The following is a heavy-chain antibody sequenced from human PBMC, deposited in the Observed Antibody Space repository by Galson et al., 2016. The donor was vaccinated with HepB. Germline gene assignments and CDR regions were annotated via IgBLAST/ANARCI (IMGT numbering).Heavy chain of an antibody. J-gene: IGHJ4*02. CDR2: INPDGSET. V-gene: IGHV3-7*01. Sequence: SLRLSCAASGFTFSVSWVTWLRQGPGKGLEWVGNINPDGSETYYADSVKGRFTISRDNAKNTLYLQMNSLKAEDTAVYYCARDAEPVAVVGALDYWGRGTLVTVSS. D-gene: IGHD2-15*01. CDR1: GFTFSVSW. CDR3: ARDAEPVAVVGALDY.